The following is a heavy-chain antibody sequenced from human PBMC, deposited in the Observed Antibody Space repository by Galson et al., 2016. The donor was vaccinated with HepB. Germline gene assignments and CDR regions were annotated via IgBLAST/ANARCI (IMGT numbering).Heavy chain of an antibody. D-gene: IGHD2-2*01. CDR1: GFPLRTYA. CDR2: TSAAITNT. CDR3: AKEVGEGMLQD. V-gene: IGHV3-23*01. J-gene: IGHJ1*01. Sequence: SLRLSCAVSGFPLRTYAMSWVRQAPGKGLEWVSATSAAITNTYYADSVKGRFAVSRDNSKNTLYLQMSNLRVEDTAIYYCAKEVGEGMLQDWGQGTLVTVSS.